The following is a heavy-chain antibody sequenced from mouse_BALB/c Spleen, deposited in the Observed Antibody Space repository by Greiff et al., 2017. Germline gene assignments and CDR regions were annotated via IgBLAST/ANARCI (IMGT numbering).Heavy chain of an antibody. J-gene: IGHJ2*01. CDR1: GYSFTSYW. CDR2: IYPGNSDT. V-gene: IGHV1-5*01. Sequence: VQLQQSGTVLARPGASVKMSCKASGYSFTSYWMHWVKQRPGQGLEWIGAIYPGNSDTSYNQKFKGKATLTVDKSSSTAYMELSSLTSEDSAVYYCAKGDGYYLDYWGQGTTLTVSS. CDR3: AKGDGYYLDY. D-gene: IGHD2-3*01.